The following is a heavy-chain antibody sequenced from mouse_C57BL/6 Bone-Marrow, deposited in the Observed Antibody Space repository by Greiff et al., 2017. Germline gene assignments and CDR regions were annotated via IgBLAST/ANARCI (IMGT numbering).Heavy chain of an antibody. CDR3: GIYYDYDEGFAY. D-gene: IGHD2-4*01. V-gene: IGHV1-55*01. CDR2: ISPGSGST. J-gene: IGHJ3*01. Sequence: VQLQQPGAELVKPGASVKMSCKASGYTFTSYWITWVKQRPGQGLEWIGDISPGSGSTNYNEKFKSKATLTVDTSSSTAYMQLSSLTSEDSAVYYCGIYYDYDEGFAYWGQGTLVTVSA. CDR1: GYTFTSYW.